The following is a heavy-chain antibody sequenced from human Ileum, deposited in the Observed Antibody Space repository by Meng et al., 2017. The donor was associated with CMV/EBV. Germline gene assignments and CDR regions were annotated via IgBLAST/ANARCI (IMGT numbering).Heavy chain of an antibody. CDR2: IYYSGST. CDR1: GGSISSGSYY. CDR3: AREGSGFTIFGVVNRGMDV. J-gene: IGHJ6*02. V-gene: IGHV4-39*07. Sequence: SETLSLTCTVSGGSISSGSYYWGWIRQPPGKGLEWIGSIYYSGSTYYNPSLKSRVTISVDTSKNQFSLKLSSVTAADTAVYYCAREGSGFTIFGVVNRGMDVWGQGTTVTVSS. D-gene: IGHD3-3*01.